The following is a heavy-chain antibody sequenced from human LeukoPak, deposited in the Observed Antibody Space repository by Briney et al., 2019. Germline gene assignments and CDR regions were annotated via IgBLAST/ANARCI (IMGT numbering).Heavy chain of an antibody. CDR1: GGSISSSSYY. V-gene: IGHV4-39*01. Sequence: KPSETLSLTCTVSGGSISSSSYYWGWIRQPPGKGLEWIGSIYYSGSTYYNPSLKSRVTISVDTSKNQFSLKLSSVTAADTAVYYCARTYYYDSSGSRAFDIWGQGTMVTVSS. CDR2: IYYSGST. D-gene: IGHD3-22*01. J-gene: IGHJ3*02. CDR3: ARTYYYDSSGSRAFDI.